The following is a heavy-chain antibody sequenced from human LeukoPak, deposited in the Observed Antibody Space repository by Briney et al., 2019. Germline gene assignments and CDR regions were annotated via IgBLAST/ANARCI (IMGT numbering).Heavy chain of an antibody. CDR3: ASSTWDYYGSGSYYVDY. D-gene: IGHD3-10*01. V-gene: IGHV5-51*01. CDR1: GYSFTSYW. J-gene: IGHJ4*02. CDR2: IYPGDSDT. Sequence: GESLQISCKGSGYSFTSYWIGWVRQMPGKGLEWMGIIYPGDSDTRYSPSFQGQVTISADKSISTAYLQWSSLKASDTAMCYCASSTWDYYGSGSYYVDYWGQGTLVTVSS.